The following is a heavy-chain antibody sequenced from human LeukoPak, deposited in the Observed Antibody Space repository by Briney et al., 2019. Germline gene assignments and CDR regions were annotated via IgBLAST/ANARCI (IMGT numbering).Heavy chain of an antibody. D-gene: IGHD3-3*01. CDR2: ISAYNGNT. CDR3: ARDSYDFWSGYYLTIEPLDY. CDR1: GYTFTSYG. J-gene: IGHJ4*02. V-gene: IGHV1-18*01. Sequence: ASVKVSCKASGYTFTSYGISWVRQAPGQGLEWMGWISAYNGNTNYAQKLQGRVTMTTDTSTSTAYMELRSLRSDDTAVYYCARDSYDFWSGYYLTIEPLDYWGQGTLVTVSS.